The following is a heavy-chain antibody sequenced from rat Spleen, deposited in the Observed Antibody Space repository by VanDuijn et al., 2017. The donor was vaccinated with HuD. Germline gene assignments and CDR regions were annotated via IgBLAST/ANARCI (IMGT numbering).Heavy chain of an antibody. Sequence: QVQLKESGPGLVQPSQTLSLTCTVSGFTLSRYHVHWVRQPPGKGLEWMGVVGSDGDTSYNAGLKPRLSISRDTSKSQVFLTMSSLQTEDTATYYCARAGSAAISLGNWFAYWGQGSLVTVSS. V-gene: IGHV2-32*01. CDR3: ARAGSAAISLGNWFAY. D-gene: IGHD1-2*01. CDR1: GFTLSRYH. J-gene: IGHJ3*01. CDR2: VGSDGDT.